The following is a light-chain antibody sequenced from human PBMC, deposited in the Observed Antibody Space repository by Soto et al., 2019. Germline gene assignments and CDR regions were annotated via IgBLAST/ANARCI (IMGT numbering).Light chain of an antibody. CDR3: QKYGTSPLT. V-gene: IGKV3-20*01. J-gene: IGKJ1*01. CDR2: VAS. CDR1: QSVSSSY. Sequence: EIVLTQSPGTLSLSPGDRATLSCRASQSVSSSYLAWYQQKPGQAPRLLIYVASSMATGIPDRFSGSGSGTDFTLTISRLEPEDFAVYYCQKYGTSPLTFGQGTKVEIK.